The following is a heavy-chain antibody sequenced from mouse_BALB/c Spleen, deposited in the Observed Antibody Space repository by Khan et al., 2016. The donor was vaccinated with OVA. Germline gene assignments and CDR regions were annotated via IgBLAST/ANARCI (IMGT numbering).Heavy chain of an antibody. J-gene: IGHJ3*01. CDR3: ARGGNYYGSSSWFAY. D-gene: IGHD1-1*01. Sequence: VRLQQSGPELVKPGASVKIPCKASGYTFTDYNMDWVKQSHGKSLEWIGGINPNNGYTNYNQKFKGKATLTVDKSSSTAYMELRSLTSEDTAVYFCARGGNYYGSSSWFAYWGQGTLVTVSA. CDR2: INPNNGYT. CDR1: GYTFTDYN. V-gene: IGHV1-18*01.